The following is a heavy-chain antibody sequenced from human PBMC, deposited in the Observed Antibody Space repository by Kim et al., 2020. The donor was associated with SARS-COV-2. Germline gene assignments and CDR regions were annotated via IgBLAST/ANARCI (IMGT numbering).Heavy chain of an antibody. J-gene: IGHJ5*02. CDR3: ARDFRWLRSGIPPWFDP. Sequence: GGSLRLSCAASGFTFSSYWMSWVRQAPGKGLEWVANIKQDGSEKYYVDSVKGRFTISRDNAKNSLYLQMNSLRAEDTAVYYCARDFRWLRSGIPPWFDPWGQGTLVTVSS. CDR2: IKQDGSEK. CDR1: GFTFSSYW. D-gene: IGHD5-12*01. V-gene: IGHV3-7*01.